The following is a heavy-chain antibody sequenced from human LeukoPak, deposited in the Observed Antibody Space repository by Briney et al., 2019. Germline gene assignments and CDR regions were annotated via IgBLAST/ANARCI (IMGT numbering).Heavy chain of an antibody. D-gene: IGHD4-17*01. CDR3: ARARRYGDPCFDH. J-gene: IGHJ4*02. V-gene: IGHV3-7*04. CDR1: GFTFTSYW. CDR2: IKQDGSEK. Sequence: GGSLRLSCAASGFTFTSYWMSWVRQAPGKGLEWVANIKQDGSEKYYVDSVKGRFTISRDNAKNSLYLQMNSLRAEDTAVYYFARARRYGDPCFDHWGQGTLVTVSS.